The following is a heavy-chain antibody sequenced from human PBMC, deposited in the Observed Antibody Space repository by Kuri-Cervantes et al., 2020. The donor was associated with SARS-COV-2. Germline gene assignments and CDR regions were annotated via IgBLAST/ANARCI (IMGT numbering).Heavy chain of an antibody. CDR3: ARVRGGSSATSYFDY. CDR1: GLTFSSYS. V-gene: IGHV3-21*01. D-gene: IGHD6-6*01. J-gene: IGHJ4*02. Sequence: GESLKISWAASGLTFSSYSMNWVRQAPGKGLEWVSSISSSSSYIYYADSVKGRFTISRDNAKNSLYLQMNSLRAEDTAVYYCARVRGGSSATSYFDYWGQGTLVTVSS. CDR2: ISSSSSYI.